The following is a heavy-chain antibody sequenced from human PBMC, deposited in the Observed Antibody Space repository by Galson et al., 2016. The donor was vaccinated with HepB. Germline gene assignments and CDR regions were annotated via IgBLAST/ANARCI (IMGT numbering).Heavy chain of an antibody. CDR2: IDPKDSYT. Sequence: QSGAEVTKPGESLRISCDVSGYSFTTYWISWVRQMPGKGLEWMGGIDPKDSYTNYSPSFQGHVTISVDKSISAAYLQWSSLKASDTAMYYCVRMEAAAGISFMRHWGQGTLVTGSS. CDR1: GYSFTTYW. V-gene: IGHV5-10-1*01. CDR3: VRMEAAAGISFMRH. D-gene: IGHD6-25*01. J-gene: IGHJ1*01.